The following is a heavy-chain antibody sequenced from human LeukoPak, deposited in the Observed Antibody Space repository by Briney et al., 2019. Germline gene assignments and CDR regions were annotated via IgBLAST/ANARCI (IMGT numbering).Heavy chain of an antibody. V-gene: IGHV5-51*01. CDR2: IYPGDSDT. D-gene: IGHD3-9*01. CDR3: ARRSTYFDWLLGAFDI. Sequence: GESLKISCKGSGYSFTSYWIGWVRQMPGKGLEWMGIIYPGDSDTRYSPSFQGQVTISADKSISTAYLQWSSLKASDTAMYYCARRSTYFDWLLGAFDIWGQGTMVTVSS. CDR1: GYSFTSYW. J-gene: IGHJ3*02.